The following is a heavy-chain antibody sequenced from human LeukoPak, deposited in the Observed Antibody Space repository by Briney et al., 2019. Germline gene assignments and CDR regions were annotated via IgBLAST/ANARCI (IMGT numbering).Heavy chain of an antibody. J-gene: IGHJ5*02. D-gene: IGHD4-17*01. V-gene: IGHV4-39*01. CDR1: GGSISSSSYY. CDR3: ARPAVTNWFDP. Sequence: SETLSLTCTVSGGSISSSSYYWGWIRQPPGKGLEWIGSIYYSGSTYYNPSLKSRVTISVDTSRNQFSLKLSSVTAADTAVYYCARPAVTNWFDPWGQGTLVIVSS. CDR2: IYYSGST.